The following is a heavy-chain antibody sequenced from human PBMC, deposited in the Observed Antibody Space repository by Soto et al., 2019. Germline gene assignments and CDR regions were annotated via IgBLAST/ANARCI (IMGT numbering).Heavy chain of an antibody. D-gene: IGHD6-13*01. CDR1: GCTLSAYW. J-gene: IGHJ3*02. V-gene: IGHV3-7*05. CDR2: INRDGSKK. CDR3: ARDVSPGSSSLYLDAFDI. Sequence: EVQLEESGGDLVQPGGSLRLSCAASGCTLSAYWMTWVRQAPGKGLEWVANINRDGSKKSYLDSVRGRFTISRDNVGNSLYLHMDSLRADDTALYYCARDVSPGSSSLYLDAFDIWGLGTMVTVSS.